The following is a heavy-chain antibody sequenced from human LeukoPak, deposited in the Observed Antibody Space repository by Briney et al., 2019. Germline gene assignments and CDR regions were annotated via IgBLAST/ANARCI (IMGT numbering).Heavy chain of an antibody. CDR3: VRAQDSSSWYLDS. Sequence: GGSLRLSCAASGFSISTYGMHWVRQAPGKGLEWVAGLWYDGVNTYYADSVKGRFTISRDNSKNTLYLQMNSLRAEDAAVYYCVRAQDSSSWYLDSWGQGTLVTVSS. D-gene: IGHD6-13*01. CDR2: LWYDGVNT. V-gene: IGHV3-33*01. J-gene: IGHJ4*02. CDR1: GFSISTYG.